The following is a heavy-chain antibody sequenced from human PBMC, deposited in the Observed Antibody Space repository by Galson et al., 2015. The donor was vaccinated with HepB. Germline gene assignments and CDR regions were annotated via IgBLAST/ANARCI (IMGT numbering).Heavy chain of an antibody. J-gene: IGHJ4*02. CDR1: GGSFSGYY. CDR3: ARTEVRDLVVLENY. CDR2: INQSGST. Sequence: LSLTCAVYGGSFSGYYWNWIRQPPGKGLEWIGEINQSGSTKYNPSLKSRVTISVDTSKNQLSLKLSSVTAADTAVYYCARTEVRDLVVLENYWGQGTLVTVSS. V-gene: IGHV4-34*01. D-gene: IGHD3-22*01.